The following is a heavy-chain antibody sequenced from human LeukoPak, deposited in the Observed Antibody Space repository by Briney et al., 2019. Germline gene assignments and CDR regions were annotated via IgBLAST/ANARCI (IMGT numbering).Heavy chain of an antibody. J-gene: IGHJ4*02. Sequence: GGSLRLSCAASGFTFSSYAMSWVRQAPGKGLEWVANIKQDGSEKYYVDSVKGRFTISRDNAENSLYLQMNSLRVEDTAFYYCARDLAYSRLDCWGQGMLVTVSS. CDR2: IKQDGSEK. D-gene: IGHD5-18*01. V-gene: IGHV3-7*01. CDR3: ARDLAYSRLDC. CDR1: GFTFSSYA.